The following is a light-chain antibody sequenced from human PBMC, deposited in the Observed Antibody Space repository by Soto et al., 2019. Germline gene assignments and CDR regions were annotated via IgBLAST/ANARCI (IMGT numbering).Light chain of an antibody. J-gene: IGKJ4*01. CDR1: QTVRNNY. Sequence: FVLTHSPGTLSLSPLERATLSFRSSQTVRNNYLAWYQQKPGQAPRLLIYDVSSRATGIPDRFSGGGSGTDFTLTISRLEPEDFAVYYCQQFSSYPLTFGGGTKVDIK. CDR2: DVS. V-gene: IGKV3-20*01. CDR3: QQFSSYPLT.